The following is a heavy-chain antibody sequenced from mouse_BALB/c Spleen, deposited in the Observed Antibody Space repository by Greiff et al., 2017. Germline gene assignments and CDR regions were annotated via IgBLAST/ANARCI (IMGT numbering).Heavy chain of an antibody. Sequence: VQLQQSGAELARPGASVKMSCKASGYTFTSYTMHWVKQRPGQGLEWIGYINPSSGYTNYNQKFKDKATLTADKSSSTAYMQLSSLTSEDSAVYYCAYYGNYPYYFDYWGQGTTLTVSS. V-gene: IGHV1-4*01. D-gene: IGHD2-1*01. CDR2: INPSSGYT. CDR1: GYTFTSYT. CDR3: AYYGNYPYYFDY. J-gene: IGHJ2*01.